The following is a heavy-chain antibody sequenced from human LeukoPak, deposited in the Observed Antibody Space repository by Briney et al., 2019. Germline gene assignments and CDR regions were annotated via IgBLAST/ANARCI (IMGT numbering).Heavy chain of an antibody. Sequence: GGSLRLSCAASGFSFSSYGMHWVRQAPGKGLEWAAVIAYDGSHTYYADSVKGRFTISRDNSKNTLYLQMNSLRPEDTAVYYCAKGPDYYDSSGYLATFDYWGQGILVTVSS. V-gene: IGHV3-30*18. J-gene: IGHJ4*02. CDR1: GFSFSSYG. CDR3: AKGPDYYDSSGYLATFDY. D-gene: IGHD3-22*01. CDR2: IAYDGSHT.